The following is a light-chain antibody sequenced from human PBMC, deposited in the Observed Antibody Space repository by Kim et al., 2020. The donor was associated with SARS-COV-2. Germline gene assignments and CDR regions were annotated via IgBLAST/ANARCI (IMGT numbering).Light chain of an antibody. CDR1: QSVSSY. CDR3: QQRSNWPLT. V-gene: IGKV3-11*01. CDR2: DAS. Sequence: EILLTQSPATLSLSPGERATLSRRASQSVSSYLAWYQQRPGQAPRLLIYDASNRATGIPPRFSGSGSGTDFTLTISSLEPEDFAIYYCQQRSNWPLTFGGGTKVDIK. J-gene: IGKJ4*01.